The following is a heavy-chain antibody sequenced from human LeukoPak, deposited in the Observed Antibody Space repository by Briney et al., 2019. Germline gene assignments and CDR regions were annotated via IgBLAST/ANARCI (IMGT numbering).Heavy chain of an antibody. V-gene: IGHV3-21*01. Sequence: GGSLRLSCAASGFTLSSYSMNWVRQAPGTGLEWVSSISSSSSYIYYADSMKGRFTISRDNAKNSLYLQMNSLRAEDTAVYYCARDYFGDYGPFDSWGQGTLVTVSS. D-gene: IGHD4-17*01. J-gene: IGHJ4*02. CDR2: ISSSSSYI. CDR3: ARDYFGDYGPFDS. CDR1: GFTLSSYS.